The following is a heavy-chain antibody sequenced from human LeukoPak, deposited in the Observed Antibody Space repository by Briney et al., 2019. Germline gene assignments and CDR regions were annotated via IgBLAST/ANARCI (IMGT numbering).Heavy chain of an antibody. Sequence: PSETLSLTCAVYGGSFSGYYWSWIRQPPGKGLEWIGEINHSGSTNYNPSLKSRVTISVDTSKNQFSLKLSSVTAADTAVYYCARDFSYGVDYWGQGTLVTVSS. V-gene: IGHV4-34*01. D-gene: IGHD3-10*01. J-gene: IGHJ4*02. CDR3: ARDFSYGVDY. CDR2: INHSGST. CDR1: GGSFSGYY.